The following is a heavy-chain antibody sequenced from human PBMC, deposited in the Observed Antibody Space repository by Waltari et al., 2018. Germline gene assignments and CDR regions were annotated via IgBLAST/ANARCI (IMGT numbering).Heavy chain of an antibody. D-gene: IGHD3-10*01. Sequence: QVVLVQSGPEVRDYGASVKVSCKTSGYKFSDYGTSWVRQAPGQGLEWMGWISGSTGKIRYTLEYEGRNAITTDTSTGTVYLDVRSLRADDTAVYYCARDSAEYYNVGGYSPRYYGMDVWGQGTTVTVSS. CDR1: GYKFSDYG. CDR3: ARDSAEYYNVGGYSPRYYGMDV. CDR2: ISGSTGKI. V-gene: IGHV1-18*04. J-gene: IGHJ6*01.